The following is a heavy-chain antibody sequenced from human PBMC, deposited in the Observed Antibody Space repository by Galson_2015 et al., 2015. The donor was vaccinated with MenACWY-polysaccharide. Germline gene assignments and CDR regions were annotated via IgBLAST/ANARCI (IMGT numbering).Heavy chain of an antibody. CDR1: GDSITSASFD. V-gene: IGHV4-39*07. D-gene: IGHD2-21*01. Sequence: PLSLTCGVSGDSITSASFDGAWMRQPPGKGLEWIGNMSYRGNTYYNPSLKSRVTMSVDMSKNQFSLDLTSVTAADTAVYYCARVCGSGRCLDVWGQGTTVTVSS. J-gene: IGHJ6*02. CDR3: ARVCGSGRCLDV. CDR2: MSYRGNT.